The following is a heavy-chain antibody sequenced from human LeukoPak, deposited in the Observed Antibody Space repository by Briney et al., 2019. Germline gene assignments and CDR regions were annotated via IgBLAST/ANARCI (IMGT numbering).Heavy chain of an antibody. D-gene: IGHD3-22*01. CDR2: ISGSGGST. J-gene: IGHJ4*02. CDR1: GFTFSNAW. V-gene: IGHV3-23*01. Sequence: PGGSLRLSCAASGFTFSNAWMSWVRQAPGKGLEWVSAISGSGGSTYYADSVKGRFTISRDNSKNTLYLQMNSLRAEDTAVYYCAKEGNYYDSSGSLDYWGQGTLVTVSS. CDR3: AKEGNYYDSSGSLDY.